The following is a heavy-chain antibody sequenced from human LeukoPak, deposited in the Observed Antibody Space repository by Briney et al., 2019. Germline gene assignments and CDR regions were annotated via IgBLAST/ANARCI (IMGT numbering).Heavy chain of an antibody. CDR3: ARDGYSGSDAL. V-gene: IGHV4-59*01. J-gene: IGHJ4*02. CDR1: GGSFSTYY. CDR2: IYHSGST. D-gene: IGHD5-12*01. Sequence: SETLSLTCAVYGGSFSTYYWSWIRQPPGKGLEWIGYIYHSGSTNYNPSLKSRVTISVDTSQNQFSLNLSSVTAADTAIYYCARDGYSGSDALWGQGTLVTVSS.